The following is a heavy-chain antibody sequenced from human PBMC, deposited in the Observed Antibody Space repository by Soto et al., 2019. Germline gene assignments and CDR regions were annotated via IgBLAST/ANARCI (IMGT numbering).Heavy chain of an antibody. Sequence: QVQLLQSGAEVTKPGSSVKVSCKASGGIFSSYTINWLRQAPGQGLECLGWIIPIFGSANYAQKLQGRVTLSADESTSTAYMELSSLSSESTAVDYCARMSNTVIVTTRLYGMDDWCQGTPVTVSS. CDR1: GGIFSSYT. J-gene: IGHJ6*02. D-gene: IGHD5-18*01. CDR3: ARMSNTVIVTTRLYGMDD. V-gene: IGHV1-69*01. CDR2: IIPIFGSA.